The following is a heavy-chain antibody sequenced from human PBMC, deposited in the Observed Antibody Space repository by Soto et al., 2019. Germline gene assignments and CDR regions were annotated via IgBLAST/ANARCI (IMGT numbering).Heavy chain of an antibody. CDR3: ARDLAFWSGNTNEPYYSYCMDV. CDR2: TYYRSKWYN. J-gene: IGHJ6*02. V-gene: IGHV6-1*01. Sequence: SQTLSLTCAISGDSVSSNSAAWNWIRQSPSRGLEWLGRTYYRSKWYNDYAVSVKSRITINPDTSKNQFSLQLNSVTPEDTAVYYCARDLAFWSGNTNEPYYSYCMDVWGQGTSVTVS. D-gene: IGHD3-3*01. CDR1: GDSVSSNSAA.